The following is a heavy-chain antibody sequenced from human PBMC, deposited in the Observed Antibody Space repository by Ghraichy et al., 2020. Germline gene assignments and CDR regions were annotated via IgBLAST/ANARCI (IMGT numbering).Heavy chain of an antibody. V-gene: IGHV3-30*18. CDR3: AKGHCSSTSCYHEIDY. CDR1: GFTFSSYG. J-gene: IGHJ4*02. Sequence: GESLNISCAASGFTFSSYGMHWVRQAPGKGLEWVAVISYDGSNKYYADSVKGRFTISRDNSKNTLYLQMNSLRAEDTAVYYCAKGHCSSTSCYHEIDYWGQGTLVTVSS. CDR2: ISYDGSNK. D-gene: IGHD2-2*01.